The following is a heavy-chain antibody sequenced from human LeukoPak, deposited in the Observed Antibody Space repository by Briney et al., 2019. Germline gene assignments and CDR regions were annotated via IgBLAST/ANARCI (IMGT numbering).Heavy chain of an antibody. D-gene: IGHD5-18*01. CDR3: ARSSTAMVQDYFDY. Sequence: ASVKVSCKASGGTFSSYAISWVRQAPGQGLEWMGGIIPIFGTANYAQKFQGRVTITADESASTAYMELSSLRSEDTAVYYCARSSTAMVQDYFDYWGQGTLVTVSS. V-gene: IGHV1-69*13. CDR2: IIPIFGTA. CDR1: GGTFSSYA. J-gene: IGHJ4*02.